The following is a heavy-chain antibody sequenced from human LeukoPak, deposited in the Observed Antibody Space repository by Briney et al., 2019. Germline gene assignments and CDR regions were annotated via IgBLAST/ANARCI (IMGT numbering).Heavy chain of an antibody. Sequence: TSETLSLTCTVSGDSISSSNYYWGWIPQAPGKGLEWIRSIYYSGSRYYNPSLKSRVTISVDTSKNQFSLKLSFVTAADTAVYYCARTGLLNWFDPWGQGTLVTVSS. CDR3: ARTGLLNWFDP. J-gene: IGHJ5*02. CDR2: IYYSGSR. V-gene: IGHV4-39*01. CDR1: GDSISSSNYY. D-gene: IGHD2-8*02.